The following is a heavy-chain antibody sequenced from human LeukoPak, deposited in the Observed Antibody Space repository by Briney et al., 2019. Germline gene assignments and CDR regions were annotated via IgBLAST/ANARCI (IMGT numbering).Heavy chain of an antibody. CDR3: ARDLDSINWYGIPPGWFDP. D-gene: IGHD6-13*01. V-gene: IGHV4-4*07. Sequence: SETLSLTCTVSGGSISSYYWSWIRQPAGKGLEWIGRIYTSGSTSYNPSLKSRVTMSLDTSKNQFSLKLSSVTAGDTAVYYCARDLDSINWYGIPPGWFDPWGQGTLVTVSS. CDR1: GGSISSYY. CDR2: IYTSGST. J-gene: IGHJ5*02.